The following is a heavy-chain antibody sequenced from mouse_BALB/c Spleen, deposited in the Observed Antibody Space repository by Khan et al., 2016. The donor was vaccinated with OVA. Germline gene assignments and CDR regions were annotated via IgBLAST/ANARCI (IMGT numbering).Heavy chain of an antibody. V-gene: IGHV3-2*02. J-gene: IGHJ4*01. CDR3: ARDGARYNYAMDY. CDR1: GYSITSDYA. D-gene: IGHD1-1*02. Sequence: VQLKESGPGLVKPSQSLSLTCTVTGYSITSDYAWNWIRQFPGNKLERMGYISSSGSTNYNPALTRRISITRDTSNNQFFLQLKSVTTEDTATYYCARDGARYNYAMDYWGQGTSVTVSS. CDR2: ISSSGST.